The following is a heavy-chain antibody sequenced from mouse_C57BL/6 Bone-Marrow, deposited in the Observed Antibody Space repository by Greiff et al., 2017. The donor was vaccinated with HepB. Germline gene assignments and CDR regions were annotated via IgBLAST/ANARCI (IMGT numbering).Heavy chain of an antibody. CDR2: IFPGSGST. CDR3: ARGPRYYGSYYYAMDY. D-gene: IGHD1-1*01. J-gene: IGHJ4*01. CDR1: GYTFTDYY. Sequence: QVQLKQSGPELVKPGASVKISCKASGYTFTDYYINWVKQRPGQGLEWIGWIFPGSGSTYYNEKFKGKATLTVDKSSSTAYMLLSSLTSEDSAVYFCARGPRYYGSYYYAMDYWGQGTSVTVSS. V-gene: IGHV1-75*01.